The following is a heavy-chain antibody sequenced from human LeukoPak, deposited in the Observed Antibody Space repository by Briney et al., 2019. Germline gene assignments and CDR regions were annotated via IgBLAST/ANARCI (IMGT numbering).Heavy chain of an antibody. J-gene: IGHJ4*02. D-gene: IGHD2-2*01. Sequence: GGSLRLACAASGFTFSSSAMSWVRQAPGKGLEWVSAISNNGGYTYYADSVQGRFTISRDNSKNTLYLQMNSLRAEDTAVYYCAYADFDYWGQGTLVTVSS. V-gene: IGHV3-23*01. CDR2: ISNNGGYT. CDR1: GFTFSSSA. CDR3: AYADFDY.